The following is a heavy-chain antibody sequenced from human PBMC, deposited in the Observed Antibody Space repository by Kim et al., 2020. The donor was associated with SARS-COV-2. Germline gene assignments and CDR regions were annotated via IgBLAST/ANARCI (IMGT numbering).Heavy chain of an antibody. CDR1: GFTFDDYA. D-gene: IGHD3-22*01. J-gene: IGHJ6*02. V-gene: IGHV3-43*02. CDR3: ANGYYYDSSGYEPDYYGMDV. CDR2: ISGDGGST. Sequence: GGSLRLSCAASGFTFDDYAMHWVRQAPGKGLEWVSLISGDGGSTYYADSVKGRFTISRDNSKNSLYLQMNSLRTEDTALYYCANGYYYDSSGYEPDYYGMDVWGQGTTVTVSS.